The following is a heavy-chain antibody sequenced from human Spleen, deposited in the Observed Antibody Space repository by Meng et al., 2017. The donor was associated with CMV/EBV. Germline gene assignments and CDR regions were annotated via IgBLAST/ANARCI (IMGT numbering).Heavy chain of an antibody. J-gene: IGHJ4*02. CDR3: ARTYYYGSGSYYKGFDY. D-gene: IGHD3-10*01. CDR1: GGSFSGYY. CDR2: INHSGST. V-gene: IGHV4-34*01. Sequence: QVQLQQCGAGLLKPSETLSLTCAVYGGSFSGYYWSWSRQPPGKGLEWIGEINHSGSTNYNPSLKSRVTISVDTSKNQFSLKLSSVTAADTAVYYCARTYYYGSGSYYKGFDYWGQGTLVTVSS.